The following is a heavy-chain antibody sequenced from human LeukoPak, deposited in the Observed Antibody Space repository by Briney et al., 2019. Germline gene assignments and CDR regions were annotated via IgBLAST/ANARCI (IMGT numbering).Heavy chain of an antibody. CDR1: GYTFSNYL. CDR3: AREHIAARPDY. CDR2: VNPNSGGT. V-gene: IGHV1-2*02. Sequence: GASVKVSCKASGYTFSNYLIHWVRQAPGQGLEWMGWVNPNSGGTKYAQGFQGRVTMTRDTSISTAYMELSRLRSDDTAVYYCAREHIAARPDYWGQGTLVTVSS. D-gene: IGHD6-6*01. J-gene: IGHJ4*02.